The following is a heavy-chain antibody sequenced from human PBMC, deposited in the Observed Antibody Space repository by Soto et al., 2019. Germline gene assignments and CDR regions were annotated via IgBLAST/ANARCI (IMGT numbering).Heavy chain of an antibody. V-gene: IGHV1-46*01. D-gene: IGHD3-16*01. CDR3: ARGLGGHLDY. J-gene: IGHJ4*02. Sequence: ASVKVSCKASGYTFTSYYMHWVRQAPGQGLEWMGIINPSGGSTSYPQKFQGRVTVTRDTSTTTVYMELSSLRSEDTAVYYCARGLGGHLDYWGQGAQVTVSS. CDR1: GYTFTSYY. CDR2: INPSGGST.